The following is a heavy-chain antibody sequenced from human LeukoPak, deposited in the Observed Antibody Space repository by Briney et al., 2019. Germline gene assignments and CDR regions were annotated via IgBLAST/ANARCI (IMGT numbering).Heavy chain of an antibody. CDR3: ARPKRWQSERYYFDY. Sequence: PSETLSLTCAVYGGSFSGYYWSWIRQPPGKGLEWIGEINHSGSTNYDPSLKSRVTISVDTSKNQFSLKLSSVTAADTAVYYCARPKRWQSERYYFDYWGQGTLVTVSS. V-gene: IGHV4-34*01. CDR2: INHSGST. CDR1: GGSFSGYY. J-gene: IGHJ4*02. D-gene: IGHD4-23*01.